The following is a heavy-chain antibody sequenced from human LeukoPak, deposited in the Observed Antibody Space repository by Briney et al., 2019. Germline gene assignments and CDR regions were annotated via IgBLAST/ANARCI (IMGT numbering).Heavy chain of an antibody. D-gene: IGHD6-13*01. CDR2: MNPNSGNT. V-gene: IGHV1-8*03. J-gene: IGHJ4*02. Sequence: ASVKVPCKASGYTFTSYDINWVRQATGQGLEWMGWMNPNSGNTGYAQKFQGRVTITRNTSISTAYMELSSLRSEDTAVYYCARGRSIAAPRSRFDYWGQGTLVTVSS. CDR3: ARGRSIAAPRSRFDY. CDR1: GYTFTSYD.